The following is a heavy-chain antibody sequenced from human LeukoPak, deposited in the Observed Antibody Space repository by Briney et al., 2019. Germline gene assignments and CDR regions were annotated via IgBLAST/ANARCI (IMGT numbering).Heavy chain of an antibody. CDR2: IYTSGST. J-gene: IGHJ4*02. Sequence: PSQTLSLTCTVSGGSISSGSYYWSWIRQPAGKGLEWTGRIYTSGSTNYNPSLKSRVAISVDTSKNQFSLKLSSVTAADTAVYYCARFTIFGVGPGYYFDYWGQGTLVTVSS. D-gene: IGHD3-3*01. CDR3: ARFTIFGVGPGYYFDY. V-gene: IGHV4-61*02. CDR1: GGSISSGSYY.